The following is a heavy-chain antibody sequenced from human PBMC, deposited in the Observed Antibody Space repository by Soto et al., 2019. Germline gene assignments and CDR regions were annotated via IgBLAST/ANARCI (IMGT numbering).Heavy chain of an antibody. CDR1: GYTFTGYY. CDR3: ASGPRDYYYGMDV. Sequence: SVKGSCKASGYTFTGYYIHWVRQAPGQGLEWMGCINPNSGGTNYAQKFQGRVTMTRDTSISTAYMELSRLRSDETAVYYCASGPRDYYYGMDVWGQGTTVTVSS. CDR2: INPNSGGT. J-gene: IGHJ6*02. V-gene: IGHV1-2*02.